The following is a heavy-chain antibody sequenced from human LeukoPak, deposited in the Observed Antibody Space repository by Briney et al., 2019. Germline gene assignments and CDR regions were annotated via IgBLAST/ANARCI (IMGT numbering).Heavy chain of an antibody. CDR1: GYTFTSYY. Sequence: VASVKVSCKASGYTFTSYYMHWVRQAPGQGLEWMGWINPNSGGTNYAQKFQGRVTMTRDTSISTAYMELSRLRSDDTAVYYCARDLGYYYGSGSYFYWGQGTLVTVSS. J-gene: IGHJ4*02. V-gene: IGHV1-2*02. CDR3: ARDLGYYYGSGSYFY. D-gene: IGHD3-10*01. CDR2: INPNSGGT.